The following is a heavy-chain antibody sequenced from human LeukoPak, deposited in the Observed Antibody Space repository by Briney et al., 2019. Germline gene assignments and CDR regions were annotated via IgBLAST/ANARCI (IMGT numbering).Heavy chain of an antibody. V-gene: IGHV3-7*01. CDR1: GFTFSDYW. CDR2: INKDGSEK. D-gene: IGHD2-15*01. J-gene: IGHJ4*02. Sequence: GGSLRLSCAVSGFTFSDYWMRWVRQAPGKGLEWVASINKDGSEKQYVDSVKGRFTISRDNAKNSVYLQMTSLGAEDTAVYYCATYTQYFGAPGGTDYWGLGTQVTVSS. CDR3: ATYTQYFGAPGGTDY.